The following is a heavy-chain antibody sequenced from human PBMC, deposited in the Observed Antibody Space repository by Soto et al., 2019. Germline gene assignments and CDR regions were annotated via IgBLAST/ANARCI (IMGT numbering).Heavy chain of an antibody. Sequence: QVQLVQSGAEVKKPGSSVKVSYKASGGTFSSYAISWVRQAPGQGLEWMGGIIPIFGTANYAQKFQGRVTITADESTSTAYMELSSLRSEDTAVYYCARSIAAAGTTNYYYYGMDVWGQGTTVTVSS. D-gene: IGHD6-13*01. V-gene: IGHV1-69*01. CDR2: IIPIFGTA. CDR1: GGTFSSYA. J-gene: IGHJ6*02. CDR3: ARSIAAAGTTNYYYYGMDV.